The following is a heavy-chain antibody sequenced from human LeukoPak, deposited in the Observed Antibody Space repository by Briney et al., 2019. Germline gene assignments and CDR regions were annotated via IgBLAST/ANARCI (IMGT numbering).Heavy chain of an antibody. D-gene: IGHD3-9*01. CDR1: GFTFSRYC. V-gene: IGHV3-23*01. Sequence: GGSLRLSCEVSGFTFSRYCMSWVRQAPGKGLEWVSAISGSGGSTYYADSVKGRFTISRDNSKNTLYLQMNSLRAEDTAVYYCAKERLVSPEYYFDYWGQGTLVTVSS. CDR2: ISGSGGST. J-gene: IGHJ4*02. CDR3: AKERLVSPEYYFDY.